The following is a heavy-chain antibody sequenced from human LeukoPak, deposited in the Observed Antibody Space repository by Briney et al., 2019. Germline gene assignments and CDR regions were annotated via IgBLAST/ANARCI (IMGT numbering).Heavy chain of an antibody. CDR2: IIPILGIA. V-gene: IGHV1-69*04. D-gene: IGHD3-10*01. CDR3: ARGGYYDSGSYYNAYYYGMDV. CDR1: GGTFSSYA. J-gene: IGHJ6*02. Sequence: SVKVSCKASGGTFSSYAISWVRQAPGQGLEWMGRIIPILGIANYAQKFQGRGTITADKSTSTAYRKLSSLRSEHTAVYYCARGGYYDSGSYYNAYYYGMDVWGHGTTVTVSS.